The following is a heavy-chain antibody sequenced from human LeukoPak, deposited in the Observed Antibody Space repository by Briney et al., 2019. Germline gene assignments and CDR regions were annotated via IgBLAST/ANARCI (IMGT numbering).Heavy chain of an antibody. Sequence: PSETLSLTCAVYGGSFSGYYWSWIRQPPGKGLEWIGEINHSGSTNYNPSLKSRVTISVDTSKNQFSLKLSSVTAADTAVYYCARARITMVRGLNYGMDVWGQGTTVTVSS. D-gene: IGHD3-10*01. CDR3: ARARITMVRGLNYGMDV. CDR1: GGSFSGYY. J-gene: IGHJ6*02. CDR2: INHSGST. V-gene: IGHV4-34*01.